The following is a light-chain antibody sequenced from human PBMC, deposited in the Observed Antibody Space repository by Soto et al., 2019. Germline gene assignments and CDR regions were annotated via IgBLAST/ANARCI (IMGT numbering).Light chain of an antibody. J-gene: IGKJ1*01. CDR2: AAS. CDR3: QKLNSYPRT. Sequence: IQLTQSPSSLSASVGDRVTITCRASQGISSYLAWSQQKPGKAPKLLIYAASTLQSGVPSRFSGSGSGTDFTLTISSLQPEDFATYYCQKLNSYPRTFGQGTKVESK. CDR1: QGISSY. V-gene: IGKV1-9*01.